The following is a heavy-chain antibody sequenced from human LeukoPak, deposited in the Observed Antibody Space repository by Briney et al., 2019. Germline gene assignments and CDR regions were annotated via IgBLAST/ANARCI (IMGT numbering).Heavy chain of an antibody. CDR1: GFTVSSSY. Sequence: GGSLRLSCAASGFTVSSSYMSWVRQAPGKGLEWVSVIYSGGSTYYADSVKGRFTISRDNSKNTLYLQMNSLRAEDTAVYYCARESSSWGFDYWGQGTLVTVSS. D-gene: IGHD6-13*01. V-gene: IGHV3-66*01. J-gene: IGHJ4*02. CDR2: IYSGGST. CDR3: ARESSSWGFDY.